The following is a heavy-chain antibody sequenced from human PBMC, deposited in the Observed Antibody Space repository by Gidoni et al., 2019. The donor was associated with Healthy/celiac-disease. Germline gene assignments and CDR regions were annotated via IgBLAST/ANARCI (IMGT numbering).Heavy chain of an antibody. CDR3: AKGGTSGSGWAYYFDY. J-gene: IGHJ4*02. Sequence: QVQLVESGGGVVQPGRSLRLSCAASGFTFSSSGMHWVRQAPGKGLEWVAVISYDGSNKYYADSVKGRFTISRDNSKNTLYLQMNSLRAEDTAVYYCAKGGTSGSGWAYYFDYWGQGTLVTVSS. CDR1: GFTFSSSG. CDR2: ISYDGSNK. V-gene: IGHV3-30*18. D-gene: IGHD6-19*01.